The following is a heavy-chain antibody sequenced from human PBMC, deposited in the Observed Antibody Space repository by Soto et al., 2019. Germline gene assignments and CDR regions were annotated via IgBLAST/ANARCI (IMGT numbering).Heavy chain of an antibody. D-gene: IGHD2-2*01. CDR1: GFTFSSYW. CDR2: IKQDGSEK. CDR3: ARSSSTILDYYYYYGMDV. J-gene: IGHJ6*02. Sequence: LRLSCAASGFTFSSYWMSWVRQAPGKGPEWVANIKQDGSEKYYVDSVKGRFTISRDNAKNSLYLQMNSLRAEDTAVYYCARSSSTILDYYYYYGMDVWGQGTTVTVSS. V-gene: IGHV3-7*01.